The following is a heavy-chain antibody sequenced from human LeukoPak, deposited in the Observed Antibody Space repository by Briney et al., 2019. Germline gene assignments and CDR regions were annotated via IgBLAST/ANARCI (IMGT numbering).Heavy chain of an antibody. CDR1: GRSISSYY. CDR2: IYYSGNT. D-gene: IGHD2-2*01. Sequence: SETLSLTCTVSGRSISSYYWSWIRQPPGKGLEWIGYIYYSGNTNYNPSLKSRVTISVDTSKNQFSLKLSSVTAADTAVYYCARYYCSSTICSHFDYWGQGTLVTVSS. V-gene: IGHV4-59*01. J-gene: IGHJ4*02. CDR3: ARYYCSSTICSHFDY.